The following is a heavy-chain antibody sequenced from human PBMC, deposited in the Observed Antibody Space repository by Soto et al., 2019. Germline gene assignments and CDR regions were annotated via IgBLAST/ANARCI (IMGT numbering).Heavy chain of an antibody. CDR2: IDPSDSYT. Sequence: GESLKISCQCSGYSFTSYWISWVRQMPGKGLEWMGRIDPSDSYTNYSPSFQGHVTISADKSISTAYLQWSSLKASDTDMYYCESTHYIVADYDILTATWVDHDAFDIWGQGTMVTVSS. J-gene: IGHJ3*02. CDR3: ESTHYIVADYDILTATWVDHDAFDI. V-gene: IGHV5-10-1*01. CDR1: GYSFTSYW. D-gene: IGHD3-9*01.